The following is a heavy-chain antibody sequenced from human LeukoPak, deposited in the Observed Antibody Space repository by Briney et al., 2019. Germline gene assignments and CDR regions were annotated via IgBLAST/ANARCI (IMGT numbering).Heavy chain of an antibody. Sequence: GSLRLSCAASGFTFSTYSMNWVRQAPGKGLEWIGEINHSGSTNYNPSLKSRVTISVDTSKNQFSLKLNSVTAADTAVYYCARGRVLPLRYVDWLLHGFDYWGQGTLVTVSS. CDR1: GFTFSTYS. V-gene: IGHV4-34*01. J-gene: IGHJ4*02. CDR3: ARGRVLPLRYVDWLLHGFDY. D-gene: IGHD3-9*01. CDR2: INHSGST.